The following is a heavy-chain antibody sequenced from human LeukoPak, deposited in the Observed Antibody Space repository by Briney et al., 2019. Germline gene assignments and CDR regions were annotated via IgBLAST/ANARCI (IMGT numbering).Heavy chain of an antibody. J-gene: IGHJ4*02. CDR2: TYTSGDT. V-gene: IGHV4-4*09. CDR1: GYPITSVY. CDR3: ARTARVFDY. Sequence: KSSETLSLTCTVSGYPITSVYWSWIRQPPGKGLEVIGYTYTSGDTNYNPSLRSRVTMSLDASKNEVSLKMSSVTAADTAVYYCARTARVFDYWGQGTLVTVSS.